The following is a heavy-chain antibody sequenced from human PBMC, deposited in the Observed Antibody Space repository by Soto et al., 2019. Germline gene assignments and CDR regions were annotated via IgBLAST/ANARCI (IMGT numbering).Heavy chain of an antibody. CDR2: IYYSGST. Sequence: SETLSLTCTVSGGSISSGGYYWSWIRQHPGKGLEWIGYIYYSGSTYYNPSLKSRVTISVDTSKNQFSLKLSSVTAADTAVYYCARVRGGYCSSTRCYNIDYWGQGTLVTVSS. CDR1: GGSISSGGYY. CDR3: ARVRGGYCSSTRCYNIDY. J-gene: IGHJ4*02. D-gene: IGHD2-2*02. V-gene: IGHV4-31*03.